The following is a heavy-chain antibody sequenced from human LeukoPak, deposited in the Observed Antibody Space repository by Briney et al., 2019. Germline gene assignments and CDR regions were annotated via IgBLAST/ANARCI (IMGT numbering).Heavy chain of an antibody. CDR1: GFTFSMYW. CDR2: VSREGSRT. J-gene: IGHJ4*02. D-gene: IGHD3-9*01. Sequence: GGSLRLSCAASGFTFSMYWMHWVRQAPGKGLVWVARVSREGSRTTYADSVKGRFTISRDNDRNTLYLQMNSLRVEDTAVYYCARDLDWLLFDYWGQGTLATVSS. CDR3: ARDLDWLLFDY. V-gene: IGHV3-74*03.